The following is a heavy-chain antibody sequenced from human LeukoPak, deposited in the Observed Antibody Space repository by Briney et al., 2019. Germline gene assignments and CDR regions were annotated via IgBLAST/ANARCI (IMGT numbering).Heavy chain of an antibody. CDR2: ISAYSGNT. D-gene: IGHD6-6*01. Sequence: ASVKVSCKSTVYTFTSYGINGVRQAPGQGLEWMGWISAYSGNTNCAQKLQGRVTMTTDTSTSTAYMELRSLRSDDTAVYYCARDGPDIAARYYGMDVWGQGTTVTVS. CDR1: VYTFTSYG. J-gene: IGHJ6*02. V-gene: IGHV1-18*01. CDR3: ARDGPDIAARYYGMDV.